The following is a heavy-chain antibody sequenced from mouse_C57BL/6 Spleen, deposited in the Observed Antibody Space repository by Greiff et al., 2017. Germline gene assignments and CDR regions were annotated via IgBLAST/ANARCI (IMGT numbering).Heavy chain of an antibody. CDR3: ARVDYDYDGYAMDY. CDR1: GFTFSDYY. Sequence: EVKLVESEGGLVQPGSSMKLSCTASGFTFSDYYMAWVRQVPEKGLEWVANINYDGSSTYYLDSLKSRFIISRDNAKNSLYLQMSSLKSEDTATYYCARVDYDYDGYAMDYWGQGTSVTVSS. CDR2: INYDGSST. J-gene: IGHJ4*01. D-gene: IGHD2-4*01. V-gene: IGHV5-16*01.